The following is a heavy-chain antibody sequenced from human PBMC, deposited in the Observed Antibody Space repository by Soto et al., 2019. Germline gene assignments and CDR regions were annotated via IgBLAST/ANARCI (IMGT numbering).Heavy chain of an antibody. Sequence: ASEKVSCKASGYTFTGYYMHWVRQAPGQGLEWMGWINPNSGGTNYAQKFQGRVTMTRDTSISTAYMELSRLRSDDTAVYYCARDLIYDYVWGSYRPPSGIDYWGQGTLVTVSS. V-gene: IGHV1-2*02. CDR2: INPNSGGT. CDR1: GYTFTGYY. CDR3: ARDLIYDYVWGSYRPPSGIDY. D-gene: IGHD3-16*02. J-gene: IGHJ4*02.